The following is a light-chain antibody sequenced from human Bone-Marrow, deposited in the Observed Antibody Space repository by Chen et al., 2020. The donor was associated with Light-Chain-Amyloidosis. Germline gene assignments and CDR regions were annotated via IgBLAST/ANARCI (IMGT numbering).Light chain of an antibody. Sequence: SYVLTQPSSVSVAPGQTATIACGGNNIGSTSVHWYQQTPGQAPLLVVYDASDRPSGIPERLSGSNSGNTATLTISRGEAGDEADYYCQVWDRSSDRPVFGGGTKLTVL. J-gene: IGLJ3*02. CDR2: DAS. CDR3: QVWDRSSDRPV. CDR1: NIGSTS. V-gene: IGLV3-21*02.